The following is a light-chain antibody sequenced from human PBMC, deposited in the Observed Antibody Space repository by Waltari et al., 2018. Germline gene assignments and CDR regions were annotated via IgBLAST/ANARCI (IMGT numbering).Light chain of an antibody. Sequence: DIQMTQSPSSLSASVGDRVTITCQASQDISNYLNWYQQKLGKAPKLLIYDASNLETGVPSRFSGSGSGTDFTFSISSLQPEDIATYYCQQYDNLFTFGPGTKVDIK. J-gene: IGKJ3*01. V-gene: IGKV1-33*01. CDR2: DAS. CDR1: QDISNY. CDR3: QQYDNLFT.